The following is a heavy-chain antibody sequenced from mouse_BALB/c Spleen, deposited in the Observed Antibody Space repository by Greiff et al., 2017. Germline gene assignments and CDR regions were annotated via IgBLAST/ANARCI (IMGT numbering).Heavy chain of an antibody. V-gene: IGHV1-63*01. D-gene: IGHD2-10*02. J-gene: IGHJ3*01. CDR1: GYAFTNYW. CDR3: ARKEYGNYGGFAY. Sequence: VQLQQSGAELVRPGTSVKISCKASGYAFTNYWLGWVKQRPGHGLEWIGDIYPGSGNTYYNEKFKGKATLTADKSSSTAYMQLSSLTSEDSAVYFCARKEYGNYGGFAYWGQGTLVTVSA. CDR2: IYPGSGNT.